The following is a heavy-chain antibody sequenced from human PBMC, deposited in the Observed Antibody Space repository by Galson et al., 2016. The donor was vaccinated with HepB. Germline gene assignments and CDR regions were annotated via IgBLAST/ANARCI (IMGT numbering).Heavy chain of an antibody. Sequence: LVKPTQTLTLTCAFSGFSLSTSLVGVGWIRQPPGEALEWLALIYWNDEKRYSPSLKSRLTITKDTSKNQVVLTVTNLDPVDTATYYCAHFDYGSQSCDYWGQGTLVTVSS. J-gene: IGHJ4*02. D-gene: IGHD3-16*01. CDR2: IYWNDEK. CDR3: AHFDYGSQSCDY. CDR1: GFSLSTSLVG. V-gene: IGHV2-5*01.